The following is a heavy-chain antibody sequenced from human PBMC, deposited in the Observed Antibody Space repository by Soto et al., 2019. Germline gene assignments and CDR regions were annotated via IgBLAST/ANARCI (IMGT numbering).Heavy chain of an antibody. CDR2: IRRKANSYAT. D-gene: IGHD1-26*01. J-gene: IGHJ5*02. Sequence: GGSLRLSCAASGFTFSGSAMHWVRQASGKGLEWVGRIRRKANSYATAYAASVKGRFTISRDDSKNTAYLQMNSLKTEDTAVYYCTRNVQGGSYWGNNWFDPWGQGTLVTVSS. V-gene: IGHV3-73*01. CDR3: TRNVQGGSYWGNNWFDP. CDR1: GFTFSGSA.